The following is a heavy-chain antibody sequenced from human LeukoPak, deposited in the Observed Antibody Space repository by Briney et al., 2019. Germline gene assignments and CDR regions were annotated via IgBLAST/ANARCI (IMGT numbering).Heavy chain of an antibody. Sequence: ASVTVSCTASGYTLTVYYLHWVRQAPGQGFEWMGWINPSDGGTNYAPKFQGRVTMTRDTSISTAFMDLSRLTSDDTAVYFCARSDKCTTCSIDYWGQGTLVIVSS. J-gene: IGHJ4*02. CDR2: INPSDGGT. CDR1: GYTLTVYY. CDR3: ARSDKCTTCSIDY. V-gene: IGHV1-2*02. D-gene: IGHD2-2*01.